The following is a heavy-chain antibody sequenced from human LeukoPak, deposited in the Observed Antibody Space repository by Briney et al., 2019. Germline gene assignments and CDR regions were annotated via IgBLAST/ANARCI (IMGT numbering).Heavy chain of an antibody. D-gene: IGHD3/OR15-3a*01. V-gene: IGHV3-21*01. CDR2: ISSTSRYI. Sequence: KPGGSLRLSRVASGFTFSSYSMNWVRQAPGKGLEWVSCISSTSRYIYYADSVKGRFTISRDNAKNSVYLQMNSLRAEDTAVYYCTRAVAADDFSPGYWGQGTLLTVSS. CDR1: GFTFSSYS. CDR3: TRAVAADDFSPGY. J-gene: IGHJ4*02.